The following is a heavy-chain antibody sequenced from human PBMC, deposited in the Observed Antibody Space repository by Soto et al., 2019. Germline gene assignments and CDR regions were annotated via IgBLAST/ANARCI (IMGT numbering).Heavy chain of an antibody. D-gene: IGHD2-2*01. Sequence: QVQLVQSGAEVKKPGSSVKVSCKASGGTFSSYAISWVRQAPGQGLEWMGGIIPISDTTNYAQKFQGRDTITTDESTSTAYMELSSLRSEDTAVYDCARSQGSSTSLEIYYYYYYGMDGWGQGTTVTVSS. CDR2: IIPISDTT. CDR3: ARSQGSSTSLEIYYYYYYGMDG. CDR1: GGTFSSYA. V-gene: IGHV1-69*01. J-gene: IGHJ6*02.